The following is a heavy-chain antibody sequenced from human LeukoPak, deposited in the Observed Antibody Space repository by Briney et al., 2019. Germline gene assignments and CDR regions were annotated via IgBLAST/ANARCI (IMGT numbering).Heavy chain of an antibody. D-gene: IGHD6-13*01. CDR2: ISSSSSYI. CDR3: ARDRDPTRSWQFDY. CDR1: GFTFSSYS. V-gene: IGHV3-21*01. J-gene: IGHJ4*02. Sequence: GGSLRLSCAASGFTFSSYSMNWVRQAPGKGLEWVSSISSSSSYIYYADSVKGRFTISRDNAKNSLYLQMNSLRAEDTAVYYCARDRDPTRSWQFDYWGQGTLVTVSS.